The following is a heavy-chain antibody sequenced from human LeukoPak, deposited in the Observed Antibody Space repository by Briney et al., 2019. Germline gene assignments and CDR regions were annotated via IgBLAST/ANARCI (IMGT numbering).Heavy chain of an antibody. Sequence: GESLKISCKGSGYSFTSYWIGWVRQMPGKGLEWMGIIYPGDSDTRYSPSFQGQVTISADKSISTAYLQWSSLKASDTAMYYCARFPLGFGDPGAFDIWGQGTMVTVSS. D-gene: IGHD3-10*01. V-gene: IGHV5-51*01. CDR3: ARFPLGFGDPGAFDI. CDR2: IYPGDSDT. CDR1: GYSFTSYW. J-gene: IGHJ3*02.